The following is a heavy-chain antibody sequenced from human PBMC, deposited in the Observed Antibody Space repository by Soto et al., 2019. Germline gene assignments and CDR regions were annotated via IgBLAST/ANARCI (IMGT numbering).Heavy chain of an antibody. D-gene: IGHD3-22*01. CDR3: ASTTYDSGYHHDNWFDP. CDR1: GFTFSGYE. CDR2: ISSSGSTI. V-gene: IGHV3-48*03. Sequence: LGGSLRLSCASSGFTFSGYEMNWVRHAPGKGLEWVSYISSSGSTIYYADSVKGRFTISRDNAKNSLYLQMNSLRDEETAVYYCASTTYDSGYHHDNWFDPWGQGTLVTVSS. J-gene: IGHJ5*02.